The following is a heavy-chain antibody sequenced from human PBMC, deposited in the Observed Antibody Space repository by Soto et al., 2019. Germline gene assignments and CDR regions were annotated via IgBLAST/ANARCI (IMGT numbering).Heavy chain of an antibody. CDR1: GYAFTTYG. V-gene: IGHV1-18*01. CDR2: ISAHDGNT. J-gene: IGHJ4*02. D-gene: IGHD1-1*01. CDR3: ARGRYGDY. Sequence: QVHLVQSGAEVKKPGASVKVSCKGSGYAFTTYGITWVRQAPGQGLERMGWISAHDGNTNYAQQHQGRVTVTGDTSTSTAYREPRSLRSDDTAVYYCARGRYGDYWGQGALVTVSS.